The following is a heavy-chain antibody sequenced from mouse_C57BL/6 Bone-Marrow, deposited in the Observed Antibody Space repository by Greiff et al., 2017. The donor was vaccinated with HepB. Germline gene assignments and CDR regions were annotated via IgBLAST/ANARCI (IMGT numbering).Heavy chain of an antibody. CDR2: IDPENGDT. Sequence: VQLQQSGAELVRPGASVKLSCTASGFNIKDDYMHWVKQRPEQGLEWIGWIDPENGDTAYASKFQGKATITADTSSNTAYLQLSSLTSEDTAVYYCTLGRFAYWGQGTLVTVSA. D-gene: IGHD4-1*01. CDR1: GFNIKDDY. CDR3: TLGRFAY. J-gene: IGHJ3*01. V-gene: IGHV14-4*01.